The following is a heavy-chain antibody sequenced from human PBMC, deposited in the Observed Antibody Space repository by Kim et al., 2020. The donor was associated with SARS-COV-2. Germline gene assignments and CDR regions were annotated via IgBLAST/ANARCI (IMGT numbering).Heavy chain of an antibody. Sequence: ADSAKGRFTLSRDNSKNALYLQMNSLRAEDTAVYYCAKEHSSSFSGPCGYWGQGTLVTVSS. D-gene: IGHD6-6*01. J-gene: IGHJ4*02. V-gene: IGHV3-30*02. CDR3: AKEHSSSFSGPCGY.